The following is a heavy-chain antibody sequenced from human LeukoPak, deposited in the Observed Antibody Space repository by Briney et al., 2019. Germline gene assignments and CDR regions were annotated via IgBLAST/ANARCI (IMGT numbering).Heavy chain of an antibody. CDR3: ATLTGGDDAFDI. J-gene: IGHJ3*02. V-gene: IGHV4-59*01. CDR2: IFYTGST. D-gene: IGHD4-23*01. Sequence: PSETLSLTCTVSGGSISSYYWSWIRQPPGKGLEWIGYIFYTGSTNYNPSLKSRVTISVLTSKNRFSLKLSSVTAADAAVYYCATLTGGDDAFDIWGQGTMVTVSS. CDR1: GGSISSYY.